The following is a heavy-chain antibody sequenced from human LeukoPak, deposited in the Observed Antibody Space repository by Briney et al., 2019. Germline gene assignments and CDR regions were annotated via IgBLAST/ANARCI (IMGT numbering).Heavy chain of an antibody. Sequence: PSETLSLTCAVYGGSFSGYYWSWIRQPPGKGLEWIGEINHSGSTNYNPSLKSRVTISVDTSKNQFSLKLSSVTAADTAVYYCARWLPKPYYYYMDVWGKGTTVTISS. CDR2: INHSGST. J-gene: IGHJ6*03. D-gene: IGHD5-12*01. CDR3: ARWLPKPYYYYMDV. V-gene: IGHV4-34*01. CDR1: GGSFSGYY.